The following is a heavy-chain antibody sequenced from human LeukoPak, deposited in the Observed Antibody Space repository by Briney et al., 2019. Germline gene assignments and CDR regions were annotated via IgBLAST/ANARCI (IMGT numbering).Heavy chain of an antibody. Sequence: SETLSLTCAVYGGSFSGYDWSWIRQPPGKGLEWIGEINHSGSTNYNPSLKSRVTISVDTSKNQFSLKLSSVTAADTAVYYCARGVGVPEDIVVVPAAIQGMDVWGQGTTVTVSS. CDR3: ARGVGVPEDIVVVPAAIQGMDV. J-gene: IGHJ6*02. CDR1: GGSFSGYD. CDR2: INHSGST. V-gene: IGHV4-34*01. D-gene: IGHD2-2*02.